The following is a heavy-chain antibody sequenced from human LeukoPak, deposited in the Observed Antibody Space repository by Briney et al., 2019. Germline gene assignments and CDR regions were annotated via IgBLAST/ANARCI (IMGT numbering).Heavy chain of an antibody. J-gene: IGHJ5*02. CDR2: IFHSGST. CDR3: ARGGGSYRPDNWFDP. D-gene: IGHD1-26*01. V-gene: IGHV4-38-2*01. Sequence: SETLSLTCAVSGYSISSGYFWGWIRQPPGKGLEWIGSIFHSGSTYYNPSLKSRVTISVDTSKNQFSLKVTSVPAADTAVYYCARGGGSYRPDNWFDPWGQGTLVTVSS. CDR1: GYSISSGYF.